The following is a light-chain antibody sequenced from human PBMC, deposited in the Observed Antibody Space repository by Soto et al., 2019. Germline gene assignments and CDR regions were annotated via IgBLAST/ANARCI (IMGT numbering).Light chain of an antibody. CDR1: SSDVGGYNY. CDR2: DVS. Sequence: QSALTQPASVSGSPGQSITISCTGTSSDVGGYNYVSWYQQHPGEAPELMIHDVSNRPSGVSNRFSGSKSGNTASLTISGLQAEDEAEYYCISYTSSSLYVFGTGTKVTVL. J-gene: IGLJ1*01. CDR3: ISYTSSSLYV. V-gene: IGLV2-14*01.